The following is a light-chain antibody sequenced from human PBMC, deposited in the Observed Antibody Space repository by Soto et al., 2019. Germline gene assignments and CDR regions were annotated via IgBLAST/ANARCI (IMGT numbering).Light chain of an antibody. J-gene: IGLJ3*02. CDR2: DVI. Sequence: QSVLTQPASLSGSPGQSITISCTGTSSDVGAYNYVSWYQQHPGKVPKLIIYDVINRPSGVSSRFSGSKSVNTASLTISGLQAEDEADYYCTSYTSSVTLVFGGGTKLTVL. CDR3: TSYTSSVTLV. CDR1: SSDVGAYNY. V-gene: IGLV2-14*01.